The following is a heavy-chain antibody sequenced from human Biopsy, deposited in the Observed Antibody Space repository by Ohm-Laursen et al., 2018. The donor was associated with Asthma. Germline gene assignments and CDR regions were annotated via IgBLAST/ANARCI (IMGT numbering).Heavy chain of an antibody. D-gene: IGHD2-21*02. V-gene: IGHV3-30*03. CDR3: TRDRFYNSVTSESFYYGVDV. Sequence: SLRLSCAASGFRFSSYAMHWVRQAPGKGPEWVALISYDGRETGYVDSVKGRFTISRDNFRNTVHLQMSSLRPEDSAVYYCTRDRFYNSVTSESFYYGVDVWGQGTTVTVSS. J-gene: IGHJ6*02. CDR1: GFRFSSYA. CDR2: ISYDGRET.